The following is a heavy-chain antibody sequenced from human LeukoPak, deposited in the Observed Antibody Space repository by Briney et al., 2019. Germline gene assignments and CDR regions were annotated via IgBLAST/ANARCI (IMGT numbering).Heavy chain of an antibody. CDR1: GYSISSGYY. Sequence: KPSETLSLTCAVSGYSISSGYYWGWIRQPPGKGLEWIGSIYHSGSTYYNPSLKSRATISVDTSKNQFSLKLSSVTAADTAVYYCARNSAAAANNWFDPWGQGTLVTVSS. CDR2: IYHSGST. CDR3: ARNSAAAANNWFDP. V-gene: IGHV4-38-2*01. D-gene: IGHD6-13*01. J-gene: IGHJ5*02.